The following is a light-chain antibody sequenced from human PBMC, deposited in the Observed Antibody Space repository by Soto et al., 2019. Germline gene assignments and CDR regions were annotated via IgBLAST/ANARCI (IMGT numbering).Light chain of an antibody. J-gene: IGKJ1*01. CDR2: KAS. CDR1: QSISNW. CDR3: QQYDTYPRT. Sequence: DIQMTQSPSTLSASVGDRVTITCRASQSISNWLDWYQQKPGKAPKLLIFKASTLESGVPSRFSGSGSGTEFTLNISSLQPDDFATYHCQQYDTYPRTFGQGTKVDIK. V-gene: IGKV1-5*03.